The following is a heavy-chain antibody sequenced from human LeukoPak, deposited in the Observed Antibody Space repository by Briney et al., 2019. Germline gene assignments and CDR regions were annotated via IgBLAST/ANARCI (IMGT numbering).Heavy chain of an antibody. V-gene: IGHV4-39*07. CDR3: ARMVLWFGESTFDP. D-gene: IGHD3-10*01. Sequence: SETLSLTCTVSGGSISSTSNYWGWIRQPPGKGLEWIGGIYYTGSAYYNPSLKSRVTISVDTSKNQFFLKLSSVTAADTAVYYCARMVLWFGESTFDPWGQGTLVTVSS. CDR1: GGSISSTSNY. CDR2: IYYTGSA. J-gene: IGHJ5*02.